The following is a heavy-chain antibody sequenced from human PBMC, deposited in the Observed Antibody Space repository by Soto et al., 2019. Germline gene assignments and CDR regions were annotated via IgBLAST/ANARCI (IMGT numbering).Heavy chain of an antibody. Sequence: PSETLSLTCTVSGGSINTFYWGWVRQPAGKGLEWIGRIFSSGSTSFNPSLESRVTMSVDTSKNQFSLKLSSVTAADTAVYYCDWSSSSHNYGVDVWCQGTTVTVSS. CDR3: DWSSSSHNYGVDV. J-gene: IGHJ6*02. CDR2: IFSSGST. V-gene: IGHV4-4*07. D-gene: IGHD2-2*01. CDR1: GGSINTFY.